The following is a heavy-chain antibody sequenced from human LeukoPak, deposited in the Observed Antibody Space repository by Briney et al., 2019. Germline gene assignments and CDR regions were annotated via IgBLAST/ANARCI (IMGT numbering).Heavy chain of an antibody. CDR3: ARAYQHLGGLSFPGS. J-gene: IGHJ5*02. D-gene: IGHD3-16*01. CDR2: IDPNTGNP. Sequence: VGSVTVSCKASGYTFTGHYMHWVRQAPGQGLEWMGWIDPNTGNPTYAQGFTGRFVFSLDTSVSTTYLQISSLKPEDTAVYYCARAYQHLGGLSFPGSWGQGTLVTVSS. CDR1: GYTFTGHY. V-gene: IGHV7-4-1*02.